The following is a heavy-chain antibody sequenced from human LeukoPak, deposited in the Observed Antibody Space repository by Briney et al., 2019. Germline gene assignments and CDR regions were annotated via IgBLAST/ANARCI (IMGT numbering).Heavy chain of an antibody. V-gene: IGHV3-30*04. J-gene: IGHJ4*02. CDR1: GFTFSSYA. D-gene: IGHD6-13*01. Sequence: HPGGSLRLSCAASGFTFSSYAMSWVRQAPGKGLEWVAVISYDGSNKYYADSVKGRFTISRDNSKNTLYLQMNSLRAEDTAVYYCAREKIAAAGTGDYWGQGTLVTVSS. CDR2: ISYDGSNK. CDR3: AREKIAAAGTGDY.